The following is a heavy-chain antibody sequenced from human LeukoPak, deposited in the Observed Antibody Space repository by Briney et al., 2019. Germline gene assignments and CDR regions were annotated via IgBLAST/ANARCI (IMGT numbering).Heavy chain of an antibody. D-gene: IGHD1-26*01. CDR2: IYYSGST. CDR1: GGSISSSSYY. Sequence: SETLSLTCTVSGGSISSSSYYWGWIRQPPGKGLEWIGSIYYSGSTYYNPSLKSRVTISVDTSKNQFSLKLSSVTAADTAVYYCARQWELLEFDYWGQGTLVTVSS. J-gene: IGHJ4*02. V-gene: IGHV4-39*01. CDR3: ARQWELLEFDY.